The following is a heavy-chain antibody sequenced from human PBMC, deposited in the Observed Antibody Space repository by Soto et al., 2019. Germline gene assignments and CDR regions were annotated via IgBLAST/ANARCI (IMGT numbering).Heavy chain of an antibody. V-gene: IGHV4-59*01. CDR3: ARGADYYDSSGYYNYNWFDP. CDR1: GGSISSYY. Sequence: SETLSLTCTVSGGSISSYYWSWIRQPPGKGLEWIGYIYYSGSTNYNPSLKSRVTISVDTSKNQFSLKLSSVTAADTAVYYCARGADYYDSSGYYNYNWFDPWGQGTLVTVSS. J-gene: IGHJ5*02. D-gene: IGHD3-22*01. CDR2: IYYSGST.